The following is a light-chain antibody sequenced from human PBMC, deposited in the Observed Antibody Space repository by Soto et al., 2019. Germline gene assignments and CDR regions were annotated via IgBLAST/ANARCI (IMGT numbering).Light chain of an antibody. CDR2: DVS. CDR1: SSDVGGYNY. J-gene: IGLJ2*01. V-gene: IGLV2-14*01. Sequence: QSVLTQPASVSGSPGQSITISCTGTSSDVGGYNYVSWYQHHPGEAPKLIIYDVSNRPSGVSNRFSGSKSGNTASLTISGLQAEDEADYYCSAYTVSSTVLFGGGTKVTVL. CDR3: SAYTVSSTVL.